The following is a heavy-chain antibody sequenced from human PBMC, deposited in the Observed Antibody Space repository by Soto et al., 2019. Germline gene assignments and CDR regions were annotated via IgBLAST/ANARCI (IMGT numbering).Heavy chain of an antibody. V-gene: IGHV4-61*01. CDR1: GDSVSSGSYY. J-gene: IGHJ3*02. CDR2: IYYSGST. D-gene: IGHD2-15*01. CDR3: ASGVVAATGDYAFDI. Sequence: SETLSLTCTVSGDSVSSGSYYWSWIRQPPGKGLEWIGYIYYSGSTNYNPSLKSRVTISVDTSKNQFSLKLSSVTAADTAVYYCASGVVAATGDYAFDIWGQGTMVTVSS.